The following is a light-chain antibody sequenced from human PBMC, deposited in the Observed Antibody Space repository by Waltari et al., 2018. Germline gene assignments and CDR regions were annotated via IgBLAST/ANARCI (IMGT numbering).Light chain of an antibody. CDR3: QQYAQSPLT. J-gene: IGKJ4*01. V-gene: IGKV3-20*01. CDR2: DAS. CDR1: QSIGRNY. Sequence: EIVLTQSPGTLPLSQGERANLSCRASQSIGRNYLAWYQKKPGQAPRFLISDASSRATGIPDRFSGSGSGTDFTLTISRLEPEDFAVYYCQQYAQSPLTFGGGTKVEIK.